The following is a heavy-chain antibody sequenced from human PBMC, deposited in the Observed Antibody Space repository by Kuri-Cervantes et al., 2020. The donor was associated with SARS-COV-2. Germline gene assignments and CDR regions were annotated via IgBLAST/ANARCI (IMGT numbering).Heavy chain of an antibody. D-gene: IGHD3-22*01. CDR3: ARAQWSSGYSNIDY. CDR2: INHSGST. Sequence: GSLRLSCAVYGGSFSGYYWSRIRQPPGKGLEWIGEINHSGSTNYNPSLKSRVTISVDTSKNQFSLKLSSVTAADTAVYYCARAQWSSGYSNIDYWGQGTLVTVSS. CDR1: GGSFSGYY. V-gene: IGHV4-34*01. J-gene: IGHJ4*02.